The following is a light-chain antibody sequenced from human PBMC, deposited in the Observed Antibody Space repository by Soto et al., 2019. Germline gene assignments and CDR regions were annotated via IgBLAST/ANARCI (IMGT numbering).Light chain of an antibody. CDR2: DAS. V-gene: IGKV3-11*01. Sequence: EIVLTQSPATLSLSPGERATLSCRASQSVSSYLAWYQQKPGQAPRLRIYDASNRATGIPARFSVSGSGTDFTLTISSLEPEDFAVYYCQQRSNWTPLTFGGGTKVEIK. CDR1: QSVSSY. J-gene: IGKJ4*01. CDR3: QQRSNWTPLT.